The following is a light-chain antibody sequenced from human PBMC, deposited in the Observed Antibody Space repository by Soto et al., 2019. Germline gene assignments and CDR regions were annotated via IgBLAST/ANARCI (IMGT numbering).Light chain of an antibody. J-gene: IGKJ1*01. CDR1: QSVLYRSNNKNY. CDR2: WAS. Sequence: DIVMTQSPDSLAVSLGERATINCKSSQSVLYRSNNKNYLAWYQQKPGQPPKLLIYWASTRESGVPDRFTGGGSGTDFTLPISSLQAEDVSVYYCQQYYSTPWTFGQGTKVEIK. CDR3: QQYYSTPWT. V-gene: IGKV4-1*01.